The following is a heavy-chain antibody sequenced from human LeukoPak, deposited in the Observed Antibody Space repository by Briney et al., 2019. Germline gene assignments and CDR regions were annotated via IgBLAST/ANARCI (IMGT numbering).Heavy chain of an antibody. Sequence: GGSLRLSCAASGFTFSSYAMSWVRQAPGKGLEWVSAISGSGGSTYYADSVKGRFTISRDNSKNTLYLQMNSLRAEDTAVYYFAKDRGVWGSYRYYFDYWGQGTLVTVSS. CDR2: ISGSGGST. D-gene: IGHD3-16*02. V-gene: IGHV3-23*01. CDR3: AKDRGVWGSYRYYFDY. CDR1: GFTFSSYA. J-gene: IGHJ4*02.